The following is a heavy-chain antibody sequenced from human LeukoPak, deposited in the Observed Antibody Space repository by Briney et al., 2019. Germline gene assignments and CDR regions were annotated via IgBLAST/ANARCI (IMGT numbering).Heavy chain of an antibody. CDR1: GFTFSSYE. D-gene: IGHD5-24*01. CDR2: ISSSGSTI. J-gene: IGHJ4*02. V-gene: IGHV3-48*03. CDR3: ARNDEMATILLDY. Sequence: PGGSLRLSCAASGFTFSSYEMNWVRQAPGKGLEWVSYISSSGSTIYYADSVKGRFTISRDNAKNSLYLQMNSLRAEDTAIYYCARNDEMATILLDYWGQGTLVTVSS.